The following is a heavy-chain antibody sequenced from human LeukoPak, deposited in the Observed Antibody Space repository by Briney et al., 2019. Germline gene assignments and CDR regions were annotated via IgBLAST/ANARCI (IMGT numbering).Heavy chain of an antibody. J-gene: IGHJ4*02. CDR2: INPNSGGT. V-gene: IGHV1-2*02. CDR1: GYTFTGYY. Sequence: ASVKASCKASGYTFTGYYMHWVRQAPGQGLEWMGWINPNSGGTNYAQKFQGRVTMTRDTSISTAYMELSRLRSDDTAVYYCASFTHSSSWYYFDYRGQGTLVTVSS. D-gene: IGHD6-13*01. CDR3: ASFTHSSSWYYFDY.